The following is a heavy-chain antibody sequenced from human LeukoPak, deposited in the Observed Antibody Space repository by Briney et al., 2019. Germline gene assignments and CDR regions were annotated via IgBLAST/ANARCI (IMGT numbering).Heavy chain of an antibody. CDR3: ARGGGLDV. CDR1: GFTVSSNY. CDR2: LYSGGNT. D-gene: IGHD3-16*01. V-gene: IGHV3-53*01. Sequence: HPGGSLRLSCVVSGFTVSSNYMSWVRKAPGKGLEWVSVLYSGGNTYHADSVKGRFTISRDNAKNSLYLQMSNLRAEDTAVYFCARGGGLDVWGQGATVTVSS. J-gene: IGHJ6*02.